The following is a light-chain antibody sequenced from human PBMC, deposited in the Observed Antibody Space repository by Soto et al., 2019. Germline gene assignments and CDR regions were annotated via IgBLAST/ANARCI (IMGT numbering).Light chain of an antibody. CDR1: SGHSSYA. Sequence: QPVLTQSPSASASLGASVKLTCTLSSGHSSYAIAWHQQQPEKGPRYLMKLNSDGSHTKGDGIPDRFSGSSSGAERYLTIYSLQSEDEADYYCQTWGPAYVFGTGTKVTVL. V-gene: IGLV4-69*01. CDR3: QTWGPAYV. CDR2: LNSDGSH. J-gene: IGLJ1*01.